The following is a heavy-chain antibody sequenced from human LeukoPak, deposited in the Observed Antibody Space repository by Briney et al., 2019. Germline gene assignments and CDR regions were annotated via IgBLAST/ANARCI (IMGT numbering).Heavy chain of an antibody. J-gene: IGHJ4*02. Sequence: SETLSLTCTVSGYSISSGYYWGWIRQPPGKGLEWIGSIYHSGSTYYNPSLKSRVTISVDTSKNQFSLKLSSVTAADTAVYYCAREPALSGYYNYWGQGTLVTVSS. CDR2: IYHSGST. V-gene: IGHV4-38-2*02. CDR1: GYSISSGYY. CDR3: AREPALSGYYNY. D-gene: IGHD3-22*01.